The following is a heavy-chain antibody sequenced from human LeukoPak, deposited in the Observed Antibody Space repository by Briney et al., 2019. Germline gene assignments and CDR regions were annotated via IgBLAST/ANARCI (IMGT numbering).Heavy chain of an antibody. CDR1: GYTFTSYY. Sequence: ASVKVSCRASGYTFTSYYMHWVRQAPGQGLEWMGIINPSGGSTSYAQKFQGRVTMTRDTSTSTVYMELSSLRSEDTAVYYCARRGRGPAASYYYGMDVWGQGTTVTVSS. V-gene: IGHV1-46*01. J-gene: IGHJ6*02. CDR3: ARRGRGPAASYYYGMDV. CDR2: INPSGGST. D-gene: IGHD2-2*01.